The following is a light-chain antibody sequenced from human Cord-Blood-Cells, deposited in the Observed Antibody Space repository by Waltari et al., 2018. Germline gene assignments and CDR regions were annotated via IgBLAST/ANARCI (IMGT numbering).Light chain of an antibody. Sequence: EIVMTQSPATLSVSPGERATLSCRARQSVSSNLAWYQQKPGQAPRLLIYGASTRATGIPARFSGSGSGTEFTLTISSLQSEDFAVYYWQQYNNWSTFGPGTKVDIK. CDR3: QQYNNWST. J-gene: IGKJ3*01. CDR2: GAS. V-gene: IGKV3-15*01. CDR1: QSVSSN.